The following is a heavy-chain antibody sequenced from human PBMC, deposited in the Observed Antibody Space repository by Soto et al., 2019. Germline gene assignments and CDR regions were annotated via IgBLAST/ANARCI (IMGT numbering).Heavy chain of an antibody. CDR2: IKEDGSEK. CDR3: SRDVVVGAKALNY. V-gene: IGHV3-7*01. D-gene: IGHD2-15*01. CDR1: GFTFRNYL. Sequence: PGGSLRLSCAASGFTFRNYLMTWVRQAPGKGLEWVANIKEDGSEKHYVDSVKGRFTISRDNAKNSLYLQMNSLRVEDTAVYFCSRDVVVGAKALNYWGQGALVTGSS. J-gene: IGHJ4*02.